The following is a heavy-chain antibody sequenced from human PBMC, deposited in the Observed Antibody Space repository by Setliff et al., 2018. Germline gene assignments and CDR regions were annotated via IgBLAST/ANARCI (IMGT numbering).Heavy chain of an antibody. CDR1: GGSISSGSYY. J-gene: IGHJ4*02. V-gene: IGHV4-61*02. D-gene: IGHD3-3*01. CDR2: IYTSGST. Sequence: SETLSLTCTVSGGSISSGSYYWSWIRQPAGKGLEWIGRIYTSGSTNYNPSLKSRVTISVDTSKNQFSLKLSSVTAADTAVYYCARRYNFWSGYFDYWGQGTLVTVSS. CDR3: ARRYNFWSGYFDY.